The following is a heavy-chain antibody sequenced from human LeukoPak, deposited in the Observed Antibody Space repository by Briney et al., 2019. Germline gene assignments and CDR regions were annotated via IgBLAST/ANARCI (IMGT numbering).Heavy chain of an antibody. V-gene: IGHV4-30-2*05. CDR1: GGSISSGGYY. Sequence: PSQTLSLTCTVSGGSISSGGYYWSWIRQPPGKGLEWIGYIYHSGSTYYNPPLKSRVTISVDTSKNQFSLKLSSVTAADTAVYYCASGILRGYSRDYWGQGTLVTVSS. CDR3: ASGILRGYSRDY. D-gene: IGHD5-18*01. CDR2: IYHSGST. J-gene: IGHJ4*02.